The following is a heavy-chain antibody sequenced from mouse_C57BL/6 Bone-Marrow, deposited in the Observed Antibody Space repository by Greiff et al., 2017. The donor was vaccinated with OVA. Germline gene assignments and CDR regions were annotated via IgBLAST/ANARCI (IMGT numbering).Heavy chain of an antibody. D-gene: IGHD1-1*01. CDR2: IDPSDSYT. Sequence: QVQLQQPGAELVMPGASVKLSCKASGYTFTSYWMHWVKQRPGQGLEWIGEIDPSDSYTNYNQKFKGKSTLTVDKSSSTAYMQLSSLTSEDSAVYYCARESYGSSYNYFDYWGQGTTLTVSS. CDR3: ARESYGSSYNYFDY. CDR1: GYTFTSYW. J-gene: IGHJ2*01. V-gene: IGHV1-69*01.